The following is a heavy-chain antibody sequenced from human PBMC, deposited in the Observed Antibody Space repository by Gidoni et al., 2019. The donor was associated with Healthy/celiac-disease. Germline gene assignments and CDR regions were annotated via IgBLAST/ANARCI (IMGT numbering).Heavy chain of an antibody. V-gene: IGHV4-31*03. Sequence: QVQLQESGPGLVKPSQTLSLTCTVSGGPISSGGYYWSWIRQHPGTGLEWIGYIYYSGSTYYNPTLTIRVTISVDTSTNQFSLKLSSVTAADTAVYYCARAGPYQLLWYYFDYWGQGTLVTVSS. J-gene: IGHJ4*02. CDR2: IYYSGST. CDR1: GGPISSGGYY. CDR3: ARAGPYQLLWYYFDY. D-gene: IGHD2-2*01.